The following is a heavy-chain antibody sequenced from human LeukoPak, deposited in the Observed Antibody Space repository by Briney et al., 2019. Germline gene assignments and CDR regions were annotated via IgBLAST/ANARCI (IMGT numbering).Heavy chain of an antibody. J-gene: IGHJ4*02. CDR1: GFTFSRYG. D-gene: IGHD3-10*01. CDR2: ISGSGDST. CDR3: AKGFSYLYD. Sequence: GGSLRLSCAASGFTFSRYGMSWVRQAPGKGLEWVSAISGSGDSTYYADSVKGRFTISRDNSENTLYLQMNSLRAEDTAVYYCAKGFSYLYDWGQGTLVTVSS. V-gene: IGHV3-23*01.